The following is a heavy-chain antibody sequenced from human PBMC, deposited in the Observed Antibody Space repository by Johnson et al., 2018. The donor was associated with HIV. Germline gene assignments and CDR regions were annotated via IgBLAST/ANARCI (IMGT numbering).Heavy chain of an antibody. Sequence: QVQLVESGGGLVQPGRSLRLSCVASGFTFSDYYMSWIRQAPGKGLEWVSYISSSGSTIYYADSVKGRFTISRDNAKNSLYLQMNSLRAGDTAVYYCARDQTNSWSYSTYAFDIWGQGTMVTVSS. J-gene: IGHJ3*02. D-gene: IGHD1-26*01. CDR3: ARDQTNSWSYSTYAFDI. CDR1: GFTFSDYY. V-gene: IGHV3-11*04. CDR2: ISSSGSTI.